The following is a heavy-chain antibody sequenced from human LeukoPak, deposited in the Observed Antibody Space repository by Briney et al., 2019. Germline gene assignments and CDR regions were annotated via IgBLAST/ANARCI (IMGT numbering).Heavy chain of an antibody. CDR2: INHSGST. J-gene: IGHJ5*02. D-gene: IGHD3-3*01. CDR3: ARGLLRSYYDFWSGYYTGFWFDP. Sequence: PSETLSLTCAVYGGSFSGYYWSWIRQPPGRGLEWIGEINHSGSTNYNPSLKSRVTISVDTSKNQFSLKLSSVTAADTAVYYCARGLLRSYYDFWSGYYTGFWFDPWGQGTLVTVSS. V-gene: IGHV4-34*01. CDR1: GGSFSGYY.